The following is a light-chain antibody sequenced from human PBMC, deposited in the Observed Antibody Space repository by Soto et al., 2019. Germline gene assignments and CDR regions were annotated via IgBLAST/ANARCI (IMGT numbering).Light chain of an antibody. V-gene: IGLV2-14*01. Sequence: QSALTQPASVSGSPGQSITLSCTGTSSDVGAYNFVSWYQQRPGKAPQLMISEVYKRPSGVSDRFSGSKSGNTASLTISGLQAEDEADYYCTAYTNAATFVFGTGNKLTVL. CDR1: SSDVGAYNF. CDR2: EVY. J-gene: IGLJ1*01. CDR3: TAYTNAATFV.